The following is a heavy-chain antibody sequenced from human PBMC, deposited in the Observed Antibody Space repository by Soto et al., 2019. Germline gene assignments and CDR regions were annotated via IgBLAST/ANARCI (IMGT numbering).Heavy chain of an antibody. CDR1: GGSISSGGYY. CDR2: IYYSGST. D-gene: IGHD4-17*01. V-gene: IGHV4-31*03. CDR3: ASDGDYGFTYYFDY. Sequence: QVQLQESGPGLVKPSQTLSLTCTVSGGSISSGGYYWSWIRQHTGKGLEWIGYIYYSGSTYYNPSLKCRVTISVDTSKNQFSLKLSSVTAAATAVYYCASDGDYGFTYYFDYWGQGTLVTVSS. J-gene: IGHJ4*02.